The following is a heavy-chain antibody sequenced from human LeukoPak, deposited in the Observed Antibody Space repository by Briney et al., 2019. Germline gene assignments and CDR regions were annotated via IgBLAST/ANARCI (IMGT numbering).Heavy chain of an antibody. D-gene: IGHD2-2*01. Sequence: SVKVSCKASGGTFSSYAISWVRQAPGQGPEWMGGIIPIFGTANYAQKFQGRVTITADESTSTAYMELSSLRSEDTAVYYCARGGNVVVPAALFPVGYYYYMDVWGKGTTVTVSS. CDR1: GGTFSSYA. CDR3: ARGGNVVVPAALFPVGYYYYMDV. CDR2: IIPIFGTA. V-gene: IGHV1-69*13. J-gene: IGHJ6*03.